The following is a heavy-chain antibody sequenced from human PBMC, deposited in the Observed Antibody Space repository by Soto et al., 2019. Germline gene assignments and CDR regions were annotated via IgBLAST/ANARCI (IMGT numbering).Heavy chain of an antibody. CDR3: ARGGKGYDYYGMDV. Sequence: GGSLRLSCAASGFTFSSYAMHWVRQAPGKGLEWVAVISYDGSNKYYADSVKGRFTISRDNSKNTLYLQMNSLRAEDTAVYYCARGGKGYDYYGMDVWGQGTTVTVSS. CDR1: GFTFSSYA. V-gene: IGHV3-30-3*01. D-gene: IGHD6-13*01. J-gene: IGHJ6*02. CDR2: ISYDGSNK.